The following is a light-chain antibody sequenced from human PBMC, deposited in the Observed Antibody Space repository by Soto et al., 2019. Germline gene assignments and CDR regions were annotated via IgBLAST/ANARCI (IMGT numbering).Light chain of an antibody. V-gene: IGLV6-57*04. CDR2: EDN. CDR3: QSYDSSNYVV. CDR1: SGSIASNY. J-gene: IGLJ2*01. Sequence: NFMLTQPHSVSESPGKTVTISCTRSSGSIASNYVQWYQQRPGSAPTTVIYEDNQRPSWVPDRFSGSIDSSSNSASLTISGLKTEDEDDYYCQSYDSSNYVVFGGGTKVTVL.